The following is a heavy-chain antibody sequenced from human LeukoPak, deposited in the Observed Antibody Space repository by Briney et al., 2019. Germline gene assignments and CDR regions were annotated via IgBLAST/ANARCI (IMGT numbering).Heavy chain of an antibody. Sequence: SETLSLTCTVSGGSISSYYWSWIRQPPGKGLEWIGYISSSGSTSYNPSLKSRVTISVDTSKNQFSLKLSSVTAADTAVYYCAREKGSYSNFDYWGQGTLVTVSS. V-gene: IGHV4-59*01. CDR2: ISSSGST. D-gene: IGHD1-26*01. J-gene: IGHJ4*02. CDR3: AREKGSYSNFDY. CDR1: GGSISSYY.